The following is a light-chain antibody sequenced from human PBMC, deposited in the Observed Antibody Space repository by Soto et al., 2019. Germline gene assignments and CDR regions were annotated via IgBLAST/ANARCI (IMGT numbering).Light chain of an antibody. CDR2: GAS. J-gene: IGKJ5*01. Sequence: ESVLTQSPGTPSLSPGERATLYCRASQSVSSNYLAWYQQKPGQAPRLLIYGASTRATGIPDRFSGSGSGTDFTLTISSLQPEDFGTYYCLQHNSYPITFGQGTRLEIK. CDR1: QSVSSNY. CDR3: LQHNSYPIT. V-gene: IGKV3-20*01.